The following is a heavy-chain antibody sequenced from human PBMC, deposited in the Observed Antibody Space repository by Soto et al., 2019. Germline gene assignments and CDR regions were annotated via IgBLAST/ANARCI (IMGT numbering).Heavy chain of an antibody. CDR2: ISAYNGNS. D-gene: IGHD3-22*01. V-gene: IGHV1-18*04. CDR1: GYTFSSYG. CDR3: ARGDYYDTTGGFSDY. J-gene: IGHJ4*02. Sequence: QVQLVQSGPEVKKSGASVKASCKASGYTFSSYGFNWVRQAPGQGLEWMGWISAYNGNSNSAQSLQGRITMTTDTSTSTAYMELRSLRPDDTAVYYCARGDYYDTTGGFSDYWGQGTLVTVSS.